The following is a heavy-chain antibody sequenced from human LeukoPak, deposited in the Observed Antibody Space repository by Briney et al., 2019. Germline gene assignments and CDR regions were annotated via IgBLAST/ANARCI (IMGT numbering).Heavy chain of an antibody. CDR1: GFTVSSNY. CDR2: ISYDGSNK. CDR3: AREYFVVVTATLDLDAFDI. J-gene: IGHJ3*02. D-gene: IGHD2-21*02. Sequence: GGSLRLSCAASGFTVSSNYMSWVRQAPGKGLEWVAVISYDGSNKYYADSVKGRFTISRDNSKNTLYLQMNSLRAEDTAVYYCAREYFVVVTATLDLDAFDIWGQGTMVTVSS. V-gene: IGHV3-30*03.